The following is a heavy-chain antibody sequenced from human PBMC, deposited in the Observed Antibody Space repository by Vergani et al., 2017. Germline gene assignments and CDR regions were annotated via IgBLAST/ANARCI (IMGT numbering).Heavy chain of an antibody. V-gene: IGHV3-21*01. J-gene: IGHJ6*03. D-gene: IGHD3-3*01. Sequence: EVQLVESGGGLVKPGGSLRLSCAASGFTFSSYSMNWVRQAPGKGLEWVSSISSSSSYIYYADSVKGRFTISRDNAKNSLYLQMNSLRAEDTAVYYCARDNDFWSGYNFYYYYYYYMYVWGKGTTVTVSS. CDR3: ARDNDFWSGYNFYYYYYYYMYV. CDR1: GFTFSSYS. CDR2: ISSSSSYI.